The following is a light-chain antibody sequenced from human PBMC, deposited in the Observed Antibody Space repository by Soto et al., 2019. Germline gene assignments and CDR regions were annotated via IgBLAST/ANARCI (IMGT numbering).Light chain of an antibody. CDR2: DST. CDR3: GTWDSSLSVVI. Sequence: QSVLTQPPSVSAAPGQKVTISCSGSSSNIGDNYVAWFQQLPGTAPKLLIYDSTKRPSGIPDRFSGSKSGTSATLGITGLQTGDEADYYCGTWDSSLSVVIFGGGTQLTVL. V-gene: IGLV1-51*01. CDR1: SSNIGDNY. J-gene: IGLJ2*01.